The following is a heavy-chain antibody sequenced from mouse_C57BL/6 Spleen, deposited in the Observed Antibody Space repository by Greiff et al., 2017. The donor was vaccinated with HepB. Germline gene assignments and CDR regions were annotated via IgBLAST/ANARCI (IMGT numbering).Heavy chain of an antibody. D-gene: IGHD4-1*01. Sequence: EVKLQESGPGLVKPSQSLSLTCSVTGYSITSGYYWNWIRQFPGNKLEWMGYISYDGSNNYNPSLKNRISITRDTSKNQFFLKLNSVTTEDTATYYCAREGDWDRGSFAYWGQGTLVTVSA. CDR3: AREGDWDRGSFAY. J-gene: IGHJ3*01. CDR1: GYSITSGYY. CDR2: ISYDGSN. V-gene: IGHV3-6*01.